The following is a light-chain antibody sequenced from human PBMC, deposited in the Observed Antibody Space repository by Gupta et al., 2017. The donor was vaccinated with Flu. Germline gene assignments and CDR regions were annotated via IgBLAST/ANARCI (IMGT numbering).Light chain of an antibody. J-gene: IGKJ2*01. V-gene: IGKV1-33*01. CDR3: LQYDNRPPYT. CDR2: EAS. Sequence: SSLSASVGDRRTITFLARQDISNYINWYQQKPGQAPDLLIREASHWQTGVPSRFSGTGYGKEFTFTISSRQPEDFAPYYCLQYDNRPPYTFGQGT. CDR1: QDISNY.